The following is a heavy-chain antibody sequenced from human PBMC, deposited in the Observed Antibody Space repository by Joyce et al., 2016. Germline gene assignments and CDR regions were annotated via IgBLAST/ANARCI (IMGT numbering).Heavy chain of an antibody. J-gene: IGHJ4*02. CDR1: GFTFSSYA. CDR3: AKDTFDPFGSGDDY. Sequence: EVQLLESGGGLVQPGGSLRLSCAASGFTFSSYAMSWVRQAPGKGLEWVAAISGSGGSTYYADSVKGRFTISRDNSKNTLYLQMNSLRAEDTAVYYCAKDTFDPFGSGDDYWGQGTLVTVSS. CDR2: ISGSGGST. D-gene: IGHD3-3*01. V-gene: IGHV3-23*01.